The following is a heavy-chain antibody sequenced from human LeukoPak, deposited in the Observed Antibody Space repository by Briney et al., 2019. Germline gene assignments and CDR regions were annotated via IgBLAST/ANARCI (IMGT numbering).Heavy chain of an antibody. J-gene: IGHJ6*03. CDR1: GFTFSSYS. CDR3: ARDPYSGNYGNDYYYYMDV. V-gene: IGHV3-21*01. Sequence: GGSLRLSCAASGFTFSSYSMNWVRQAPGKGLEWVSFISTSSSYIYYADSVKGRFTISRDNAKNSLYLQMDSLGHEDTAVYYCARDPYSGNYGNDYYYYMDVWGKGTTVTISS. CDR2: ISTSSSYI. D-gene: IGHD1-26*01.